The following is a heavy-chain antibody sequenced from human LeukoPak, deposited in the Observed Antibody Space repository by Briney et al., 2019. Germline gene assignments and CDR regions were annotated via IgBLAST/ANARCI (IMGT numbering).Heavy chain of an antibody. V-gene: IGHV3-33*08. Sequence: GGSLRLSCAASGFTFSRNWMHWVRQAPGKGLEWVAVIWYDGSNKYYADSVKGRFTISRDNSKNTLYLQMNSLRAEDTAVYYCARDGTKITMVRGVLSGGMDVWGQGTTVTVSS. CDR1: GFTFSRNW. CDR2: IWYDGSNK. CDR3: ARDGTKITMVRGVLSGGMDV. D-gene: IGHD3-10*01. J-gene: IGHJ6*02.